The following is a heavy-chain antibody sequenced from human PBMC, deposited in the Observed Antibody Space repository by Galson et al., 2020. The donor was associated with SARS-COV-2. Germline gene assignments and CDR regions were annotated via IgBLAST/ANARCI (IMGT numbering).Heavy chain of an antibody. V-gene: IGHV1-18*04. J-gene: IGHJ5*02. CDR1: GYTFTSYG. D-gene: IGHD4-17*01. CDR3: RRVPRGGDYARGKWFGP. CDR2: NSVHNGNT. Sequence: ASVKVSCKASGYTFTSYGISWVRQAPGQGLEWMGWNSVHNGNTNYAQKLQGRVTMTTDTSTRTAYMELRRLTYDDTAEYYCRRVPRGGDYARGKWFGPWGKGSLVTVCS.